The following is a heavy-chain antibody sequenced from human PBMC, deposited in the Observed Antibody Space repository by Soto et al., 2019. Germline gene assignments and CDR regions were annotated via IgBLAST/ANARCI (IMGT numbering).Heavy chain of an antibody. CDR2: INAYTGDT. CDR1: GDTLSTYG. Sequence: QVQLVQCEVEVQRPGASVKVSCKASGDTLSTYGITWVRQAPGQGLEWMGWINAYTGDTHYAQKFQGRVTMTTDTSTSTTYMELSSLSSDDTAVYYCARPQGNYFDYWGQGTLVTVSS. V-gene: IGHV1-18*01. CDR3: ARPQGNYFDY. J-gene: IGHJ4*02.